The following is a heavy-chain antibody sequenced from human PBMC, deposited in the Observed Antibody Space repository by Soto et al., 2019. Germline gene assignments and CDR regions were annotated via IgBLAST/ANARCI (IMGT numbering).Heavy chain of an antibody. CDR1: GFTVSSYW. CDR2: IWYDGSNK. Sequence: HHGGSLRLSCAASGFTVSSYWMSWVRQAPGKGLEWVAVIWYDGSNKYYVDSVKGRFTISRDNSKNTLYLQMNSLRAEDTAVYYCARDITMVRGVISDGMDVWGQGTTVTVSS. D-gene: IGHD3-10*01. V-gene: IGHV3-33*08. J-gene: IGHJ6*02. CDR3: ARDITMVRGVISDGMDV.